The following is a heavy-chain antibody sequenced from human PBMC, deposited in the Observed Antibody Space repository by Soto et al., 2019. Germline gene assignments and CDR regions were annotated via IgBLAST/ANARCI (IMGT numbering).Heavy chain of an antibody. CDR2: IIPIFGTA. J-gene: IGHJ4*02. Sequence: SVKVSCKASGGTFSSYAISWVRQAPGQGLEWMGGIIPIFGTANYAQKFQGRVTITADKSTSTAYRELSSLRSEDTAVYYCAAWVSGSYFDYWGQGTLVTVSS. CDR1: GGTFSSYA. D-gene: IGHD3-10*01. CDR3: AAWVSGSYFDY. V-gene: IGHV1-69*06.